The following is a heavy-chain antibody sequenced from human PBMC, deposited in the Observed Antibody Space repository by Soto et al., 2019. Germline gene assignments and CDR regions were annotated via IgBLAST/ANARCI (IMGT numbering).Heavy chain of an antibody. Sequence: ETLSLTCGVSGYPISSGYYWGWIRQSPGKGLEWIGSLYHSGSTYYNPSLKSRVTISVDSSKNQFSLKLSSVTAADTAVYYCARNSYYDFWSGYQRAFDLWGQGTLVTVSS. CDR1: GYPISSGYY. CDR3: ARNSYYDFWSGYQRAFDL. D-gene: IGHD3-3*01. V-gene: IGHV4-38-2*01. J-gene: IGHJ4*02. CDR2: LYHSGST.